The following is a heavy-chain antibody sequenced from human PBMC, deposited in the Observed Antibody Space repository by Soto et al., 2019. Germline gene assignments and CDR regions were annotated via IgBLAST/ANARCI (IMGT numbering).Heavy chain of an antibody. V-gene: IGHV5-10-1*01. CDR1: GYSFTSYW. CDR2: IDPSDSYT. Sequence: GDSLKISCKGSGYSFTSYWISWVRQMPGKGLEWMGRIDPSDSYTNYSPSFQGHVTISADKSISTAYLQWSSLKASDTAMYYCASISSGWSSYGMDVWGQGTTVTVSS. CDR3: ASISSGWSSYGMDV. D-gene: IGHD6-19*01. J-gene: IGHJ6*02.